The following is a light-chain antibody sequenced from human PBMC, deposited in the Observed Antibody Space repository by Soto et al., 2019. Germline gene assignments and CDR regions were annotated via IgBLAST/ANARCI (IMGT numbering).Light chain of an antibody. Sequence: QSVLTQPPSVSVAPGQRVTISCTGSISNIGAGYDVHWYQQLPGIAPKLLIYGNSNRPSGVPDRFSGSKSATSASLAITGLQAEDEADYYCQSYDASLSAYVFGTATKLTVL. V-gene: IGLV1-40*01. CDR2: GNS. J-gene: IGLJ1*01. CDR1: ISNIGAGYD. CDR3: QSYDASLSAYV.